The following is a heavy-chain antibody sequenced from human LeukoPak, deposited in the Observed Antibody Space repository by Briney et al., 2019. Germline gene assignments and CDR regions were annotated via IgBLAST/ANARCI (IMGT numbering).Heavy chain of an antibody. CDR3: ARGGPGVDGYNYAFDI. D-gene: IGHD5-24*01. J-gene: IGHJ3*02. Sequence: GASVKVSCKASGYSLTTYYIHWVRQAPGQGLEWMGIINPSGGSTSYAQKFQGRVTMTRDTSTSTVSMELSSLRSEDTAVHYCARGGPGVDGYNYAFDIWGQGTRVTVSS. CDR2: INPSGGST. CDR1: GYSLTTYY. V-gene: IGHV1-46*01.